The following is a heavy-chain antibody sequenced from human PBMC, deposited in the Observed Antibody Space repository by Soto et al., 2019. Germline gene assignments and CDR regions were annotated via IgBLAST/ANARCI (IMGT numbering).Heavy chain of an antibody. CDR1: GGSISSYY. V-gene: IGHV4-59*01. CDR3: ARCSDYGGNSLEEHFDY. Sequence: SETLSLTCTVSGGSISSYYWSWIRQPPGKGLEWIGYIYYSGSTNYNPSLKSRVTISVDTSKNQFSLKLSSVTAADTAVYYCARCSDYGGNSLEEHFDYWGQGTLVTVYS. J-gene: IGHJ4*02. D-gene: IGHD4-17*01. CDR2: IYYSGST.